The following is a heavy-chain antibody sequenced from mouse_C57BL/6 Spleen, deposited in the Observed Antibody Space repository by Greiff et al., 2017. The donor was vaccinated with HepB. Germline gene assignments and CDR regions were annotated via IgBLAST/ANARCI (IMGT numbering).Heavy chain of an antibody. Sequence: QVQLKQPGAELVRPGTSVKLSCKASGYTFTSYWMHWVKQRPGQGLEWIGVIDPSDSYTNYNQKFKGKATLTVDTSSSTAYMQLSSLTSEDSAVYDCARRGLGQGYYFDYWGQGTTLTVSS. D-gene: IGHD4-1*01. CDR3: ARRGLGQGYYFDY. J-gene: IGHJ2*01. V-gene: IGHV1-59*01. CDR2: IDPSDSYT. CDR1: GYTFTSYW.